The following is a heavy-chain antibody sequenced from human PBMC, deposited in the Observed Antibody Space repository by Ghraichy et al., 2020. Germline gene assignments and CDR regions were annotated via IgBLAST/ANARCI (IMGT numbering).Heavy chain of an antibody. Sequence: GSLRLSCAVSGFIVSTNYMTWVRQAPGKGLECVSVIYSGDGANYADSAKGRFTISRHSSENTLYLQMNSLRPEDTAVYYCARVSSDSLGSYHYDYWGQGTLVTVSS. V-gene: IGHV3-53*04. D-gene: IGHD6-19*01. CDR2: IYSGDGA. CDR3: ARVSSDSLGSYHYDY. CDR1: GFIVSTNY. J-gene: IGHJ4*02.